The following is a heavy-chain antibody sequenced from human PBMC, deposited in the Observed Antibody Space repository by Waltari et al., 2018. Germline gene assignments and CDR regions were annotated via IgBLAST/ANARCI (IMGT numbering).Heavy chain of an antibody. CDR2: FSYNGNT. D-gene: IGHD2-21*01. J-gene: IGHJ4*01. Sequence: QLQMQESGPGLVRPSETLSLTCAVSGGSITTITYFWGWIRQPPGKGLEWIASFSYNGNTYYNPSLKSRVTISGDTSKSQFSLLLSSVTAADTAVYYCARGLGAIYWGHGTLVTVSS. V-gene: IGHV4-39*07. CDR3: ARGLGAIY. CDR1: GGSITTITYF.